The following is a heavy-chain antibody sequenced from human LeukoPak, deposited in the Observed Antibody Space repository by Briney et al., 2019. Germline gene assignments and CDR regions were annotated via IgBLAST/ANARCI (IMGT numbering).Heavy chain of an antibody. CDR1: GGSISSGSYY. CDR2: IYTSGST. V-gene: IGHV4-61*02. D-gene: IGHD3-10*01. J-gene: IGHJ5*02. CDR3: ARGVSDYYGSGSYYNWSDP. Sequence: SETLSLTCTVSGGSISSGSYYWSWLRQPAGKGLEWIGRIYTSGSTNYNPSLKTRVTISVDTSKNQFSMKLSSVTAADTAVYYCARGVSDYYGSGSYYNWSDPWGQGTLVTVSS.